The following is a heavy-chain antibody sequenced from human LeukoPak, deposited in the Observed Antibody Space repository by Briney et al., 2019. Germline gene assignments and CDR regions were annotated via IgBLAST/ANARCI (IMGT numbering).Heavy chain of an antibody. CDR1: GFTVSSNY. CDR2: IYSGGST. D-gene: IGHD2-2*01. CDR3: ARAGGCSSTSCYTDY. Sequence: GGSLRLSCAASGFTVSSNYMSWVRQAPGKGLEWVSVIYSGGSTYYADSVKGRFTIPRDNSKNTLYLQTNSLRAEDTSVYYCARAGGCSSTSCYTDYWGQGTLVTVSS. J-gene: IGHJ4*02. V-gene: IGHV3-66*01.